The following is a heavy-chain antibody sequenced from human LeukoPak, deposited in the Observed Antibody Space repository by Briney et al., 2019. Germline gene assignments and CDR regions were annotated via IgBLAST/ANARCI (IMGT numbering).Heavy chain of an antibody. D-gene: IGHD1-26*01. CDR3: ARGIGGSYLGAFDI. V-gene: IGHV1-18*01. CDR2: ISTYSGNT. J-gene: IGHJ3*02. Sequence: ASVKVSCKASGYTFTTYGITWVRQAPGQGLEWMGWISTYSGNTNYAQKFQGRVTMTTDTSTSTAYMELRSLRSDDTAVYYCARGIGGSYLGAFDIWGQGTMVTVSS. CDR1: GYTFTTYG.